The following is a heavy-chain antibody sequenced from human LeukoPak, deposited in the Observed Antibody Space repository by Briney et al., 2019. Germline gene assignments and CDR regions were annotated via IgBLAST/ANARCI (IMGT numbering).Heavy chain of an antibody. Sequence: ASVKLSCKASGGTFSSYAISWVRQAPGQGLEWMGGIIPIFGTANYAQKFQGRVTITTDESTSTAYMELSSLRSEDTAVYYCARPVETLNNIEEDGYKWGAFDIWGQGIMVTVSS. D-gene: IGHD5-24*01. CDR2: IIPIFGTA. J-gene: IGHJ3*02. CDR3: ARPVETLNNIEEDGYKWGAFDI. V-gene: IGHV1-69*05. CDR1: GGTFSSYA.